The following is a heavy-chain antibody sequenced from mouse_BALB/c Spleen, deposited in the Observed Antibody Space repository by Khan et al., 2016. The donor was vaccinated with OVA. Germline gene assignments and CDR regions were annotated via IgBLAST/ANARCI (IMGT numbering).Heavy chain of an antibody. J-gene: IGHJ2*01. CDR1: GFSLTSYG. CDR2: IWRGGST. V-gene: IGHV2-2*02. CDR3: ARNWDY. Sequence: QVQLKESGPGLVQPSQSLSITCTVSGFSLTSYGVHWVRQSPGKGLEWLGVIWRGGSTDYNAAFISRLSISKDNSKSQVVFKMNSLQANDTAIYSCARNWDYWGQGTTLTVSS.